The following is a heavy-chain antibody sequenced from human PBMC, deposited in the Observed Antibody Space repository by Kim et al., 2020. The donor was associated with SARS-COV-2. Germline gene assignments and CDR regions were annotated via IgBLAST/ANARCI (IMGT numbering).Heavy chain of an antibody. CDR2: T. CDR3: TRGGLAFGDY. V-gene: IGHV1-2*02. J-gene: IGHJ4*02. D-gene: IGHD3-3*02. Sequence: TNYGQKFQGRVTMTRDTSISTVYMELSSLTSDDMAVYYCTRGGLAFGDYWGQGTLVTVSS.